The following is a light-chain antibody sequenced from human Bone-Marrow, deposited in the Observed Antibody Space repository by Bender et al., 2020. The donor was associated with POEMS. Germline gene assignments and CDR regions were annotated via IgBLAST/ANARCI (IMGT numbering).Light chain of an antibody. V-gene: IGLV2-11*01. CDR1: SSDVGAYNS. J-gene: IGLJ1*01. Sequence: QSALTQPRSVSGSPGQSVTISCAGASSDVGAYNSVSWYQHNPGKAPRPLIYDVDKRPSGVPDRFSGSKSGNTASLTISGLQAEDEADYYCSSYSTISTYVFGTGTKVTVL. CDR2: DVD. CDR3: SSYSTISTYV.